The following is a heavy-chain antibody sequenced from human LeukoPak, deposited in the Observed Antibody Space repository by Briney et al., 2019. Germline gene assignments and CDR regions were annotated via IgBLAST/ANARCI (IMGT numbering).Heavy chain of an antibody. CDR2: IWYDGSNK. D-gene: IGHD3-10*01. CDR3: ARDPTMVRGVKPYYYYYYGMDV. Sequence: GGSLRLSCAASGFTFSSYGMHWVRQAPGKGLEGVAVIWYDGSNKYYADSVKGQFTISRDNSKNTLYLQMNSLRAEDTAVYYCARDPTMVRGVKPYYYYYYGMDVWGKGTTVTVSS. V-gene: IGHV3-33*01. CDR1: GFTFSSYG. J-gene: IGHJ6*04.